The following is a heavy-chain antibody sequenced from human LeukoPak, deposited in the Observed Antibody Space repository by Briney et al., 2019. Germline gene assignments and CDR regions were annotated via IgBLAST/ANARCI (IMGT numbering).Heavy chain of an antibody. Sequence: SETLSLTCAVSGGSISSSNWWSWVRQPPGKGLEWIGEIYHSGSTNYNPSLKSRVTISVDKSKNQFSLKLSSVTAADAAVYYCARAYVVRGVINRSYYFDYWGQGTLVTVSS. D-gene: IGHD3-10*01. CDR1: GGSISSSNW. V-gene: IGHV4-4*02. CDR3: ARAYVVRGVINRSYYFDY. CDR2: IYHSGST. J-gene: IGHJ4*02.